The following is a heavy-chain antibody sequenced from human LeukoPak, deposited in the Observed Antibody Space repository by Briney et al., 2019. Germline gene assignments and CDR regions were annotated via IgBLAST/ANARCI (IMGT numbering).Heavy chain of an antibody. J-gene: IGHJ4*02. CDR1: GFTFSSYG. CDR3: AKDGLMRFSDY. D-gene: IGHD2-8*01. Sequence: PGGSLRLSCAASGFTFSSYGMHWVRQTPGKGLEWVAVIWYDGSNKYYADSVKGRFTISRDNSKNTLYLQMNSLRADDTAVYHCAKDGLMRFSDYWGQGTLVTVSS. CDR2: IWYDGSNK. V-gene: IGHV3-30*02.